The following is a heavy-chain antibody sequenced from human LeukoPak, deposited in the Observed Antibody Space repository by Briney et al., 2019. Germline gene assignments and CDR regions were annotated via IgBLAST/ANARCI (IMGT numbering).Heavy chain of an antibody. CDR1: GGTFSSYA. D-gene: IGHD6-13*01. J-gene: IGHJ3*02. Sequence: SVKVSCKASGGTFSSYAISWVRQAPGQGLEWMGGIIPIFGTANYAQKFQGRVTITTDESTSTAYMELSSPRSEDTAVYYCARDLAGYSSFGGAFDIWGQGTTVTVSS. CDR2: IIPIFGTA. CDR3: ARDLAGYSSFGGAFDI. V-gene: IGHV1-69*05.